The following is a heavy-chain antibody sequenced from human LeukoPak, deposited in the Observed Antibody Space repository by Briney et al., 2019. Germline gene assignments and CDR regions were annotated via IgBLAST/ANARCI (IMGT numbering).Heavy chain of an antibody. CDR1: GLTFSSYA. J-gene: IGHJ4*02. CDR3: ARGGYDYGDYGIDY. D-gene: IGHD4-17*01. Sequence: GGSLRLSCAASGLTFSSYAMHWVRQAPGKGLVWVSRINGDGSSTSYADSVKGRFTISRDNAKNTLYLQMNSLRAEDTAVYYCARGGYDYGDYGIDYWGQGTLVTVSS. CDR2: INGDGSST. V-gene: IGHV3-74*01.